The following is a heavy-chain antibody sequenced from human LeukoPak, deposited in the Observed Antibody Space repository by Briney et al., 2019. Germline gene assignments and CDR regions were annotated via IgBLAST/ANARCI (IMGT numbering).Heavy chain of an antibody. CDR1: GFTFSSYA. CDR3: AREKSPYYYDSSGPIRGGAFDI. D-gene: IGHD3-22*01. CDR2: ISGSGGST. Sequence: GGSLRLSCAASGFTFSSYAMSWVRQAPGKGLEWVSAISGSGGSTYYADSVKGRFTISRDNAKNSLYLQMNSLRAEDTAVYYCAREKSPYYYDSSGPIRGGAFDIWGQGTMVTVSS. V-gene: IGHV3-23*01. J-gene: IGHJ3*02.